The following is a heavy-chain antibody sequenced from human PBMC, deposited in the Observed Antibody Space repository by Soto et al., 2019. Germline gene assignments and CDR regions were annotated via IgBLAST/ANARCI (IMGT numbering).Heavy chain of an antibody. V-gene: IGHV1-69*12. J-gene: IGHJ4*02. CDR3: ASGIQLWLRRITNGYSG. Sequence: QVQLVQSGAEVKKPESSVKVSCKAPGGTFSTYAISWVRQAPGQGLEWMGGIIPMFGTANYAQRFQDRVTIPADESTNTVYRELSSLRSEDTAVYFCASGIQLWLRRITNGYSGWGQGTLVTVSS. CDR2: IIPMFGTA. D-gene: IGHD5-18*01. CDR1: GGTFSTYA.